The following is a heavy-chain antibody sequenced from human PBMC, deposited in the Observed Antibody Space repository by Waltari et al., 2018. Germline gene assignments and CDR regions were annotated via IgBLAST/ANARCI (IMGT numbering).Heavy chain of an antibody. D-gene: IGHD6-6*01. CDR3: ARVMQYSSPRDY. Sequence: QVQLVQSGAEVKKPGASVKVSCKASGYTFTGYYMHWVRQAPGQGLEWMGWINPNRGGTNYAQKFQGRVTMTRDTSISTAYMELSRLRSDDTAVYYCARVMQYSSPRDYWGQGTLVTVSS. CDR1: GYTFTGYY. J-gene: IGHJ4*02. V-gene: IGHV1-2*02. CDR2: INPNRGGT.